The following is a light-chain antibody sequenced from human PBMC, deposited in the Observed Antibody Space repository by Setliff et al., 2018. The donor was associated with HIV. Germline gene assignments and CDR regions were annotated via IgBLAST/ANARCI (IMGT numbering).Light chain of an antibody. CDR1: SRDVGAYNY. J-gene: IGLJ3*02. CDR3: CSYAGTYTSYWI. Sequence: QSVLTQPRSVSGSPGQSVTISCTGTSRDVGAYNYVSWYQQHPGKAPKLMIYDVSNRPSGVPDRFSGSESGNTASLTISGLQAEDEADYYCCSYAGTYTSYWIFGGGTKVTVL. V-gene: IGLV2-11*01. CDR2: DVS.